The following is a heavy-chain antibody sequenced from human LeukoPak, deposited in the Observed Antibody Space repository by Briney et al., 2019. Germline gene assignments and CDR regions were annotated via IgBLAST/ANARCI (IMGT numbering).Heavy chain of an antibody. D-gene: IGHD6-13*01. Sequence: GGSLRLSCAASGFTFRSYWMSWVRQAPGKGLEWVASINRDGSEKYYVDSVKGRFTISRDNAKNSLYLQMNSLRAEDTVVYFCARVVAAGTNRFDPWGQGTLVTVSS. J-gene: IGHJ5*02. CDR1: GFTFRSYW. V-gene: IGHV3-7*05. CDR2: INRDGSEK. CDR3: ARVVAAGTNRFDP.